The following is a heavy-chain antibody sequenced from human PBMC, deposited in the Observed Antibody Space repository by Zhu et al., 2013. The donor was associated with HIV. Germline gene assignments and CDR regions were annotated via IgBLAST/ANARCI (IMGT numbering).Heavy chain of an antibody. CDR2: IYYSGST. Sequence: QVQLQESGPGLVKPSQTLSLTCTVSGGSVSSGNYYWNWIRQPPGKGLEWIGYIYYSGSTYYNPSLKSRVAISVDTSKNQFSLKLSSVTAADTAVYYCAREGKGKTYYYGSGTLGGWFDPGAREPWSPSPQ. CDR3: AREGKGKTYYYGSGTLGGWFDP. CDR1: GGSVSSGNYY. V-gene: IGHV4-30-4*01. J-gene: IGHJ5*02. D-gene: IGHD3-10*01.